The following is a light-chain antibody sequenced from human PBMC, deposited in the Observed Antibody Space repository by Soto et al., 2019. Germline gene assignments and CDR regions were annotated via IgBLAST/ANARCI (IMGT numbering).Light chain of an antibody. J-gene: IGKJ5*01. Sequence: VLTQSPGTLSLSPGESATLSCRASQTVSITYLAWYQQKPGQAPRPLISGASSRATGIPDRFSGSGSGTDFTLTISRLEPEDFALYYCQHYVERSPITFGQGTRLEIK. V-gene: IGKV3-20*01. CDR3: QHYVERSPIT. CDR2: GAS. CDR1: QTVSITY.